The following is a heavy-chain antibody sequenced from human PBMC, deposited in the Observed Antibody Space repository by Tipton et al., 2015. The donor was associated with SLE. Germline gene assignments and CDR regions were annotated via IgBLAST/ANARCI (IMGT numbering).Heavy chain of an antibody. CDR1: GFTFDDYA. V-gene: IGHV3-23*01. D-gene: IGHD3-3*01. CDR2: IRGSGATT. CDR3: AKDLGPEGVFGVVLRPVDY. J-gene: IGHJ4*02. Sequence: SLRLSCAASGFTFDDYAMHWVRQGPGKGLEWVSGIRGSGATTYYADSVKGRFTISRDNSKNTLYLRMGSLRAEDTAVYYCAKDLGPEGVFGVVLRPVDYWGQGTLVTVSS.